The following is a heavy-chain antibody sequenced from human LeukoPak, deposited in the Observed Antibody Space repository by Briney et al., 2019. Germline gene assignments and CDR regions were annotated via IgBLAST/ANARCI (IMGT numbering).Heavy chain of an antibody. Sequence: PSETLSLTCAVYGGSFSGYYWSWIRQPPGKGLEWIGEINHSGSTNYNPSLKSRVTISVDTSKNQFSLKLSSVTAADTAVYFCARDSYGSGSYYSYYYYGLDVWGQGTTVIVSS. CDR3: ARDSYGSGSYYSYYYYGLDV. CDR1: GGSFSGYY. J-gene: IGHJ6*02. V-gene: IGHV4-34*01. CDR2: INHSGST. D-gene: IGHD3-10*01.